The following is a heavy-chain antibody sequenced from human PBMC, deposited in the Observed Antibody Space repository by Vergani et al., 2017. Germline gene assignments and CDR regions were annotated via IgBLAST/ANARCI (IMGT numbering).Heavy chain of an antibody. Sequence: EVQLVESGGGLVQPGGSLRLSCAASGFTFSSYEMNWVRQGPGKGLEWVSDISSSGSTIYYADSVKGRFTISRDNAKNSLYLQMNSLRAEDTAVYYCAIMWYCSGGSCHNXFDPWGQGTLVTVSS. V-gene: IGHV3-48*03. CDR3: AIMWYCSGGSCHNXFDP. D-gene: IGHD2-15*01. J-gene: IGHJ5*02. CDR2: ISSSGSTI. CDR1: GFTFSSYE.